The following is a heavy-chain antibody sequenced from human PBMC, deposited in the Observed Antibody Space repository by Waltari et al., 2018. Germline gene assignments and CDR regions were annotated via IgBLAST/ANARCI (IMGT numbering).Heavy chain of an antibody. CDR1: GASLSSYF. CDR3: ARDRLVVGGNAPGNWFDP. CDR2: VYYSGIT. V-gene: IGHV4-59*01. J-gene: IGHJ5*02. Sequence: QVQLQESGPRLVKPSETLSLTCTVSGASLSSYFWSWIRQPPGKGLEWIGYVYYSGITDYNPALKSRVIISVDPSKHQFSLKLNSLTAADTAVYYCARDRLVVGGNAPGNWFDPWGQGTLVTVSS. D-gene: IGHD1-26*01.